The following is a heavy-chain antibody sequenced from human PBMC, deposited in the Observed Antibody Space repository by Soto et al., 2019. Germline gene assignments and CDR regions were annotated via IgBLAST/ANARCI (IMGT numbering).Heavy chain of an antibody. CDR1: GYTFTSYD. J-gene: IGHJ5*02. V-gene: IGHV1-8*01. CDR2: MNPNSGNT. D-gene: IGHD3-3*01. CDR3: ARKTRRVLRFLEWPRFDP. Sequence: ASVKVSCKASGYTFTSYDINWVRQATGQGLEWMGWMNPNSGNTGYAQKFQGRVTMTRNTSISTAYMELSSLRSEDTAVYYCARKTRRVLRFLEWPRFDPWGQGTLVTVSS.